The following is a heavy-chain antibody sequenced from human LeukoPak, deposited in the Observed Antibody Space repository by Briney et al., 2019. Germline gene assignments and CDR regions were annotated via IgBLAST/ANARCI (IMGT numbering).Heavy chain of an antibody. J-gene: IGHJ4*02. CDR3: ARDLSYGDYPAY. D-gene: IGHD4-17*01. CDR2: IIPIFGTA. Sequence: SVKVSCKASGYTFTAYAMNWVRQAPGQGLEWMGGIIPIFGTANYAQKFQGRVTITADESTSTAYMELSSLRSEDTAVYYCARDLSYGDYPAYWGQGTLVTVSS. CDR1: GYTFTAYA. V-gene: IGHV1-69*13.